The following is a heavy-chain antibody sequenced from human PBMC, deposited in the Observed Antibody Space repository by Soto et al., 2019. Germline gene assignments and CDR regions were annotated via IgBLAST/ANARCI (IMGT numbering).Heavy chain of an antibody. D-gene: IGHD1-1*01. J-gene: IGHJ4*02. Sequence: VQLVESGGGLVQSGGSLRLSCAASGFTLGNYWMHWVRQAPGKGLVWVSRINDYGTTINYAESVEGRFIISRDDAKSEVYLQMINLRAEDSAVYYCARGGLEPFDYWGQGALVTVSS. CDR2: INDYGTTI. CDR1: GFTLGNYW. V-gene: IGHV3-74*01. CDR3: ARGGLEPFDY.